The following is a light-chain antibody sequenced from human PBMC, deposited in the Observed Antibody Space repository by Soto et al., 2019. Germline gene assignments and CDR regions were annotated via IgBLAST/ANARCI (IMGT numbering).Light chain of an antibody. V-gene: IGKV1-5*03. Sequence: DIQMTQSPSTLSASVGDRVTITCRASQSISSWLAWYQQKPGKAPKLLSYKASSLQSGVPSRFNGSGSGTEFTLTIISLQPDDFATYYCQQYNRFSWTFGQGTKVDIK. J-gene: IGKJ1*01. CDR1: QSISSW. CDR3: QQYNRFSWT. CDR2: KAS.